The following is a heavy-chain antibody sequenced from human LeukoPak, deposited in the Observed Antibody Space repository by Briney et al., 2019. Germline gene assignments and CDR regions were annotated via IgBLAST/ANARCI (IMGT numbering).Heavy chain of an antibody. CDR3: ARDSPIAAGGY. J-gene: IGHJ4*02. Sequence: PGGSLRLSCAASGFTFSSYSMNWVRQAPGKGLEWVSYISSSSSTIYYADSVKGRFTISRDNTKNSLYLQMNSLRAEDTAVYYCARDSPIAAGGYWGQGTLVTVSS. CDR2: ISSSSSTI. V-gene: IGHV3-48*01. CDR1: GFTFSSYS. D-gene: IGHD6-6*01.